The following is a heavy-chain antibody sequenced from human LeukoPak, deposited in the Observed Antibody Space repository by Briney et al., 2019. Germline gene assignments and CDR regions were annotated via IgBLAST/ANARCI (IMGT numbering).Heavy chain of an antibody. V-gene: IGHV4-59*12. CDR3: ARRGTSGSYLTGLDV. Sequence: SETLSLTCTVSSGSISTYYWSWIRQPPGKGLEWMGCIFYSGSTTYNPSLSSRLTISVDTSKNQFSLELSSVTAADTAVYYCARRGTSGSYLTGLDVGGQGTTVTV. CDR2: IFYSGST. CDR1: SGSISTYY. D-gene: IGHD3-22*01. J-gene: IGHJ6*02.